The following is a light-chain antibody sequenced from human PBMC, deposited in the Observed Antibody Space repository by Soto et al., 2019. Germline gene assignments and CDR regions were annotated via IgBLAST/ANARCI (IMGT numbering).Light chain of an antibody. CDR1: QSVTSNF. Sequence: EIVLTQSPGTLSLSPGERATLTCRASQSVTSNFLAWYQQKPGQAPRLLMYGASSRATGIPDRFSRSGSGTDFTLTISRLEPEDFALYYCHQYGSSPLTFGPGTRVDIK. J-gene: IGKJ3*01. CDR3: HQYGSSPLT. V-gene: IGKV3-20*01. CDR2: GAS.